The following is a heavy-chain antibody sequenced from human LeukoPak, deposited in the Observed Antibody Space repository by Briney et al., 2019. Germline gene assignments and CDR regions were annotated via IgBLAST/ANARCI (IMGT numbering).Heavy chain of an antibody. CDR3: ARRGYSSTWYSRWFDP. CDR1: GGSFSGYY. CDR2: INHSGST. V-gene: IGHV4-34*01. D-gene: IGHD6-13*01. Sequence: SETLSLTCAVYGGSFSGYYWSWIRQPPGKGLEWIGEINHSGSTNYNPSLKSRVTISVDTSKNQFSLKLSSVTAADTAVYYCARRGYSSTWYSRWFDPWGQGTLVTVSS. J-gene: IGHJ5*02.